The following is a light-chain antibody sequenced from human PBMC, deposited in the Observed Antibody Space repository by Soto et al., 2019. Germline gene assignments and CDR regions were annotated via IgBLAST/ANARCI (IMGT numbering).Light chain of an antibody. V-gene: IGLV1-51*01. Sequence: QSVLTQPPSVSAAPGQKVTICCSGSSSNIGNNYVSWYQHLPGTAPKLLIYDNNKRPSGIPDRFSGSKSGTSATLGITGLQTGDEADYYCGTWDSSLSVVVFGGGTKLTVL. CDR2: DNN. CDR1: SSNIGNNY. CDR3: GTWDSSLSVVV. J-gene: IGLJ2*01.